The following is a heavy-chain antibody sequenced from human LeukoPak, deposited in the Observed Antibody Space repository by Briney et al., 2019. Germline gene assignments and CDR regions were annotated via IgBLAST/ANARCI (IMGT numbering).Heavy chain of an antibody. CDR1: GFTFSTYG. V-gene: IGHV3-33*01. J-gene: IGHJ3*02. CDR3: ARLRAAVRDGFDI. Sequence: GRSLRLSCAASGFTFSTYGMHWVRQAPGKGLEWVAVIWYDGSNKYYADSVKGRFTISRDNSKNTLYLQMNSLRAEDTAVYYCARLRAAVRDGFDIWGQGTMVTVSS. D-gene: IGHD6-13*01. CDR2: IWYDGSNK.